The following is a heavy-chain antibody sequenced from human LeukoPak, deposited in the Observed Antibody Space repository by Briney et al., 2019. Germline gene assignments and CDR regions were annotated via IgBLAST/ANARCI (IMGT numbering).Heavy chain of an antibody. J-gene: IGHJ4*02. V-gene: IGHV3-11*01. CDR2: ISSSGSTI. D-gene: IGHD2-15*01. CDR3: ASRYCSGGSCYIAAFDY. Sequence: GGSLRLSCAASGFTFSDYYMSWIRQAPGKGLEWVSYISSSGSTIYYADSVKGRFTISRDNAKNSLYLQMNSLRAEDTAVYYCASRYCSGGSCYIAAFDYWGQGTLVTVSS. CDR1: GFTFSDYY.